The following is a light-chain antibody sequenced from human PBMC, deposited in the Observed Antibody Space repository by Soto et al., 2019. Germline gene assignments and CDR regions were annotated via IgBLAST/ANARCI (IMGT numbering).Light chain of an antibody. CDR3: SSYTGSSTHLL. Sequence: QSALTQPASASGSPGQSVTISCTGTSSDVGGYNYVSWYQQHPGKAPKLMIYEVSKRPSGVPDRFSGSKSGNTASLTVSGLQAEDEADYYCSSYTGSSTHLLFGAGTKLTVL. V-gene: IGLV2-8*01. CDR1: SSDVGGYNY. CDR2: EVS. J-gene: IGLJ2*01.